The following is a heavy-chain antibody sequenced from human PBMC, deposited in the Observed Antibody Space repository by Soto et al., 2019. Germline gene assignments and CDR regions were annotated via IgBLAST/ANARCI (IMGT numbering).Heavy chain of an antibody. V-gene: IGHV3-49*03. D-gene: IGHD3-3*01. Sequence: PGGSLRLSCTASGFTFGDYAMSWFRQAPGKGLEWVGFIRSKAYGGTTEYAASVKGRFTTSRDDSKSIAYLQMNSLKTEDTAVYYCTTEWLSHGAFDIWGQGTMVTVSS. J-gene: IGHJ3*02. CDR3: TTEWLSHGAFDI. CDR1: GFTFGDYA. CDR2: IRSKAYGGTT.